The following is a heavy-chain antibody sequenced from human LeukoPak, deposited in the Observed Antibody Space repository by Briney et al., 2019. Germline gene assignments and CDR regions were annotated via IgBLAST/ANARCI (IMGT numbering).Heavy chain of an antibody. D-gene: IGHD6-25*01. CDR2: IIPLINLA. Sequence: SVKVSCKASGGTFSSYAISWVRQAPGQGLEWMGRIIPLINLANYAPHFEGRVTITADTSTTTSSMELTSLTFTDTAVYFCARDGEGSGVYAYWGQGTLVTVSS. V-gene: IGHV1-69*04. J-gene: IGHJ1*01. CDR1: GGTFSSYA. CDR3: ARDGEGSGVYAY.